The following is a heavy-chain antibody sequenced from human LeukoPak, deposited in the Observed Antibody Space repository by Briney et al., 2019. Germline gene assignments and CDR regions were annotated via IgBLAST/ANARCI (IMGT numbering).Heavy chain of an antibody. CDR3: ARGMEGALDNDAFDI. Sequence: GGSLRLSCAASGFTFSSYSMNWVRQAPGKGLEWVSSISSSSSYIYYADSVKGRFTISRDNAKNSLYLQMNSLRAEDTAVYYCARGMEGALDNDAFDIWGQGTMVTVSS. V-gene: IGHV3-21*01. CDR2: ISSSSSYI. D-gene: IGHD1-26*01. J-gene: IGHJ3*02. CDR1: GFTFSSYS.